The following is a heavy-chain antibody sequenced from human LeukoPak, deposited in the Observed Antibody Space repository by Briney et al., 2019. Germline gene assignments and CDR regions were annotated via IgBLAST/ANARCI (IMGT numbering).Heavy chain of an antibody. D-gene: IGHD3-10*01. V-gene: IGHV2-5*02. CDR3: ASCYGSGSYGY. CDR2: IYWDDDK. J-gene: IGHJ4*02. CDR1: GFAPSTSGVG. Sequence: PSPTLLTPPPPLTLTFTSAGFAPSTSGVGLGWIRQRPGKALGWLALIYWDDDKHYNSSPTRTLTSTKDTSKNQVVLTRTNMNTVDTAKYYCASCYGSGSYGYWGQGTLVTVSS.